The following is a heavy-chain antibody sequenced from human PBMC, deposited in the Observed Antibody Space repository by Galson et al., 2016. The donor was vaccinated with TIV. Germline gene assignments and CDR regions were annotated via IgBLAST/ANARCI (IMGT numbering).Heavy chain of an antibody. J-gene: IGHJ5*02. D-gene: IGHD1-1*01. Sequence: SVKVSCKASGGTLTSYAINWVRQDPGQGLEWMGGIIPLSHTPNYGQKYHDRITIVADKSTGTVYMELKRLTSEDTAVYYCVNVQNTKTHDPWGRGTLVTVSS. CDR3: VNVQNTKTHDP. CDR1: GGTLTSYA. V-gene: IGHV1-69*06. CDR2: IIPLSHTP.